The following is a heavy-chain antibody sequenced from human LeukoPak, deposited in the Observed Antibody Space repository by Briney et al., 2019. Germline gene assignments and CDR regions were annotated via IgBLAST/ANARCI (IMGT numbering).Heavy chain of an antibody. CDR2: IYYSGST. J-gene: IGHJ5*02. D-gene: IGHD3-10*01. CDR1: GGSISSYY. Sequence: SETLSLTCTVSGGSISSYYWSWIRQPPGKGLGWIGYIYYSGSTNYNPSLKSRVTISVDTSKNQFSLKLSSVTAADTAVYYCARFGGLYWFDPWGQGTLVTVSS. V-gene: IGHV4-59*08. CDR3: ARFGGLYWFDP.